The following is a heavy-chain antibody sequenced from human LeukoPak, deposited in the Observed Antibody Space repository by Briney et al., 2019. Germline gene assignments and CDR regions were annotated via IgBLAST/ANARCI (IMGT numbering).Heavy chain of an antibody. CDR3: VKDRPCETCMPMDA. D-gene: IGHD2-2*01. J-gene: IGHJ6*02. V-gene: IGHV3-23*01. Sequence: GGPWRFPCEAPGFGFTDYSMSWVRKAQGKGLDGAAGLGRSGEYKYYADSVKGRFTISRDNSKDTVSLQMNSLRAEDSAIYFCVKDRPCETCMPMDAWGQGTTVTVSS. CDR2: LGRSGEYK. CDR1: GFGFTDYS.